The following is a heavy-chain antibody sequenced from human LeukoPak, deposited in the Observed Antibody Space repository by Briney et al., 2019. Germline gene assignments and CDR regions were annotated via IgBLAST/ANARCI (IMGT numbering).Heavy chain of an antibody. D-gene: IGHD6-13*01. CDR3: ARHDDSSSGHGPYYYGMDV. V-gene: IGHV4-59*08. J-gene: IGHJ6*02. CDR2: IYYSGST. Sequence: PSETLSLTCTVSGGSISSYYWSWIRQPPGKGLEWVGYIYYSGSTNYNPSLKSRVTISVDTSKNQFSLKLSSATAADTAVYYRARHDDSSSGHGPYYYGMDVWGQGTTVAVSS. CDR1: GGSISSYY.